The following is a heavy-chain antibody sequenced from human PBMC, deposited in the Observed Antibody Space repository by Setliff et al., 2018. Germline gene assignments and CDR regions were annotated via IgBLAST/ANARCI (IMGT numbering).Heavy chain of an antibody. CDR1: GFSLSTSGVG. D-gene: IGHD3-3*01. CDR3: AHGGDFWSGYWGGGPRKVGYYFDY. CDR2: IYWDDDK. Sequence: KSGPTLVNPTQTLTLTCTFSGFSLSTSGVGVGWIRQPPGKALEWLALIYWDDDKRYSPSLKIRLTITKDTSKNQVVLTMTNMDPVDTATYYCAHGGDFWSGYWGGGPRKVGYYFDYWGQGTLVTVSS. J-gene: IGHJ4*02. V-gene: IGHV2-5*02.